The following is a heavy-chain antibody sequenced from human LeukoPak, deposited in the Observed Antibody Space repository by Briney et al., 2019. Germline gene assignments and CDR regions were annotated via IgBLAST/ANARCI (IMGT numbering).Heavy chain of an antibody. J-gene: IGHJ4*02. Sequence: SETLSLTCTVSGGSISSGDYYWSWIRQPPGKGLEWIGYIYYSGSTYYNPSLKSRVTISVDTSKNQFSLKLSSVTAADTAVYYCARHPGSSWNWEYFDYWGQGTLVTVSS. CDR2: IYYSGST. V-gene: IGHV4-30-4*08. CDR1: GGSISSGDYY. CDR3: ARHPGSSWNWEYFDY. D-gene: IGHD6-13*01.